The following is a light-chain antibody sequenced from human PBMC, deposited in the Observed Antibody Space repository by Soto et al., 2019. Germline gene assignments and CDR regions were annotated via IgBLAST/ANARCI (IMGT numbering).Light chain of an antibody. V-gene: IGKV3-20*01. CDR1: QSVTSNS. CDR3: QQYGSSRLT. Sequence: EIVLAQSPDTLSLSPGERASLSCRASQSVTSNSLAWYQQKPGQAPRLLVYGASSRATGIPDRFSGSGSETDFTLTISRLEPEDCAVYFCQQYGSSRLTFGGGTKVEIK. J-gene: IGKJ4*01. CDR2: GAS.